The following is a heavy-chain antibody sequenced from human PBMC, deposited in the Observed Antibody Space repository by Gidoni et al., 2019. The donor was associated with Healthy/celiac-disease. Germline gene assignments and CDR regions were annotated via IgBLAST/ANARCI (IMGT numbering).Heavy chain of an antibody. CDR2: IGTAGDT. D-gene: IGHD3-22*01. J-gene: IGHJ4*02. CDR3: ARGLHDSSGYYYFDY. V-gene: IGHV3-13*01. Sequence: EVQLVESGGGLVQPGGSLRLSCAASGFTFSSYDMHWVRQATGKGLDWVSVIGTAGDTYYPGSVKGRFTISRENAKNSLYLQMNSLRAGDTAVYYCARGLHDSSGYYYFDYWGQGTLVTVSS. CDR1: GFTFSSYD.